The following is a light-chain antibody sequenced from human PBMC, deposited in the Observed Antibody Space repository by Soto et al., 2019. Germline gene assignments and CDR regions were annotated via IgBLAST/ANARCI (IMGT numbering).Light chain of an antibody. J-gene: IGKJ2*01. CDR2: AAS. Sequence: ESVLTQSPCTLSLSPGERAALSCRASQSVSSSYLAWHQQKSGQAPRLLIYAASTRATGIPDRFSGSGSGTDFTLTISRLEPEDFAVYFCQLYGSSPPRYTFGQGTKLEIK. CDR3: QLYGSSPPRYT. CDR1: QSVSSSY. V-gene: IGKV3-20*01.